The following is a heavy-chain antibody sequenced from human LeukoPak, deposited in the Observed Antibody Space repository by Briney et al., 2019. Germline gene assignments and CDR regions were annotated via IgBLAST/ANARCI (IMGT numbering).Heavy chain of an antibody. CDR3: AKDDYDILTGYLDY. J-gene: IGHJ4*02. Sequence: HPGRSLRLSCAASGFTFDDYAMHWVRQAPGKGLEWVSGISWNSGSIGYADSVKGRFTISRDNAKNSLYLQMNSLRAEDMALYYCAKDDYDILTGYLDYWGQGTLVTVSS. CDR1: GFTFDDYA. V-gene: IGHV3-9*03. CDR2: ISWNSGSI. D-gene: IGHD3-9*01.